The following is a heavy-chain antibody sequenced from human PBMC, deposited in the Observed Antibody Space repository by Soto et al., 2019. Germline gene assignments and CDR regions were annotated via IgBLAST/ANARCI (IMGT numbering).Heavy chain of an antibody. Sequence: EASVKVSCKASGYTFTSYGISWVRQAPGQGLEWMGRISAYNGNTNYAQKLQGRVTMTTDTSTSTAYMELRSLRSDDTAVYYCARAERITIFGVVNAPYYYYGMDVWGQGTTVTVSS. CDR1: GYTFTSYG. CDR3: ARAERITIFGVVNAPYYYYGMDV. CDR2: ISAYNGNT. V-gene: IGHV1-18*01. D-gene: IGHD3-3*01. J-gene: IGHJ6*02.